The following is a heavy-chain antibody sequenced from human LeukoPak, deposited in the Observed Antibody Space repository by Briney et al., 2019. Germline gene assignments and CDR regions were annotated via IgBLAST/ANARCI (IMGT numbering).Heavy chain of an antibody. CDR2: ISSSSNTI. J-gene: IGHJ4*02. V-gene: IGHV3-48*02. CDR1: GFTFSNYN. Sequence: GGSLRLSCAASGFTFSNYNMNWVRQAPGMGLEWVSYISSSSNTIYYADSVKGRFTISRDNAKNSLYLQMNSPRDEDTAVYYCARRYSSSWTFDYWGQGTLVTVSS. CDR3: ARRYSSSWTFDY. D-gene: IGHD6-13*01.